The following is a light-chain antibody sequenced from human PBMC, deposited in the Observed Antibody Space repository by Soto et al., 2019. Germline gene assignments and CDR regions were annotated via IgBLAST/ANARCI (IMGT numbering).Light chain of an antibody. Sequence: DIQMTQSPSTLSASVGDRVTITCRASQSISSWLAWYQQKPGKAPNLLIYDVSSLESGVSSRFSVSGSGTEFTLTISSLQPDDFATYYCQQYNSYSLFGGGTKVDIK. J-gene: IGKJ4*01. CDR3: QQYNSYSL. CDR2: DVS. CDR1: QSISSW. V-gene: IGKV1-5*01.